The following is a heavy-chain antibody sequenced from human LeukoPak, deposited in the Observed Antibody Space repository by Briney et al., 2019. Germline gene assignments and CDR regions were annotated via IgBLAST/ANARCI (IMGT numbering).Heavy chain of an antibody. CDR2: INPNSGGT. CDR3: APRVGGYFDY. V-gene: IGHV1-2*02. J-gene: IGHJ4*02. CDR1: GYTFTGYY. Sequence: ASVKVSCKASGYTFTGYYMHWVRQAPGQGLEWMGWINPNSGGTKHAQKLEGRVTMTRDTSISTAYMELSRLRSDDTAVYYCAPRVGGYFDYWGQGTLVTVSS.